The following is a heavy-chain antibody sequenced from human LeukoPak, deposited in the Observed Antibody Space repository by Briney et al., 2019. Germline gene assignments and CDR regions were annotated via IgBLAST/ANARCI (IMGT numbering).Heavy chain of an antibody. V-gene: IGHV3-74*01. CDR1: GFTFSSYW. J-gene: IGHJ3*02. D-gene: IGHD3-9*01. CDR3: ARDLSYYDILTGYYTRGGFDI. Sequence: GGSLRLSCAASGFTFSSYWMHWVRQAPGKGLVWVSRINSDGSSTSYADSVKGRFTISRDNAKNTLYLQMNSLRAEDTAVYYCARDLSYYDILTGYYTRGGFDIWGQGTMVTVSS. CDR2: INSDGSST.